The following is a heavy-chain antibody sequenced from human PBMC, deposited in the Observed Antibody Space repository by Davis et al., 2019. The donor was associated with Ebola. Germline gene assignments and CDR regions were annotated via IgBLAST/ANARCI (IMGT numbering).Heavy chain of an antibody. CDR3: ARGDYHYYYYYGMDV. CDR1: GYTFTSYA. Sequence: ASVKVSCKASGYTFTSYAMHWVRQAPGQRLEWMGWINAGNGNTKYSQKFQGRVTITRDTSASTAYMELSSLRSEDTAVYYCARGDYHYYYYYGMDVWGQGTTVTVSS. J-gene: IGHJ6*02. CDR2: INAGNGNT. V-gene: IGHV1-3*01. D-gene: IGHD4-17*01.